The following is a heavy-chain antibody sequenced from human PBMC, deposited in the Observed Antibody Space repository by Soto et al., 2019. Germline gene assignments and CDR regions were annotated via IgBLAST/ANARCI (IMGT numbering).Heavy chain of an antibody. J-gene: IGHJ5*01. CDR2: ISHRGST. V-gene: IGHV4-34*02. D-gene: IGHD4-17*01. CDR1: GGSLSGYY. CDR3: ARGIRPDS. Sequence: QVQLQQWGAGLLKPSETLSLTCAVHGGSLSGYYWRWIRQTPGKGLEWIGEISHRGSTNYNPSLKSRVTISLDTSKNQFSLKLASVTAADTAAYYCARGIRPDSWGQGTQVTVSS.